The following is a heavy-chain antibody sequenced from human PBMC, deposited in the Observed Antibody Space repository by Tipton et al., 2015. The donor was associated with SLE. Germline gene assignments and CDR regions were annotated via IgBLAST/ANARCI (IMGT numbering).Heavy chain of an antibody. CDR2: ISSSGSTI. Sequence: SLRLSCAASGFTFSSYEMSWVRQAPGKGLEWVSYISSSGSTIYYADSVKGRFTISRDNAKNSLYLQMNSLRAEDTAVYYCARARRLSSGSGVDYWGQGTLVTASS. J-gene: IGHJ4*02. V-gene: IGHV3-48*03. CDR1: GFTFSSYE. D-gene: IGHD1-26*01. CDR3: ARARRLSSGSGVDY.